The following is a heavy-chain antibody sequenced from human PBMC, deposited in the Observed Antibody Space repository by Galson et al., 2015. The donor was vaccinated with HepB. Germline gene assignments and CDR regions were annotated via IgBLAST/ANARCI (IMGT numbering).Heavy chain of an antibody. V-gene: IGHV3-33*01. CDR2: IWYDGSNK. CDR1: GFTFSSYG. Sequence: SLRLSCAASGFTFSSYGMHWVRQAPGKGLEWVAVIWYDGSNKYYADSVKGRFTISRDNSKNTLYLQMNSLRAEDTAVYYCARDWSGSYLFDYWGQGTLVTVSS. J-gene: IGHJ4*02. CDR3: ARDWSGSYLFDY. D-gene: IGHD1-26*01.